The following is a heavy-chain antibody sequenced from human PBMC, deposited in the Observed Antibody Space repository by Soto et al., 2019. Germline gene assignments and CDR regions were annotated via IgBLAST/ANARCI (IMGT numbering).Heavy chain of an antibody. V-gene: IGHV3-53*04. CDR3: ARDRYSSGWLDAFDI. D-gene: IGHD6-19*01. Sequence: ESGGGLVPPGGSLRLSCAASGFTVSSNYMSWVRQAPGKGLEWVSVIFTGGSTYYADSVKGRFTISRHSSKNTVYLQMNSLRAEDTAVYYCARDRYSSGWLDAFDIWGQGTMVTVSS. J-gene: IGHJ3*02. CDR2: IFTGGST. CDR1: GFTVSSNY.